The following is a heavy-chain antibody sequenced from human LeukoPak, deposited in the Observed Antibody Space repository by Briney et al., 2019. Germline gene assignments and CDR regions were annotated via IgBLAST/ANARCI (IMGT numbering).Heavy chain of an antibody. D-gene: IGHD6-25*01. Sequence: PGGSLRLSRAASGFTFSSYGIHWVRQAPGKGLEWVAVISNDGSNKYYADSVKGRFTISRDNSKNTLYLQMNSLRAEDTAVYYCARSVAATGKCDYWGQGTLVTVSS. CDR1: GFTFSSYG. V-gene: IGHV3-30*03. J-gene: IGHJ4*02. CDR2: ISNDGSNK. CDR3: ARSVAATGKCDY.